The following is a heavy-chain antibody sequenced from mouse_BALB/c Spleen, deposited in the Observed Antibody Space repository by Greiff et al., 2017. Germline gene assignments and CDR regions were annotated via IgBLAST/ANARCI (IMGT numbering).Heavy chain of an antibody. J-gene: IGHJ2*01. CDR2: INPYNDGT. CDR3: ARPYYDYDGCLDY. V-gene: IGHV1-14*01. D-gene: IGHD2-4*01. Sequence: EVQLQQSGPELVKPGASVKMSCKASGYTFTSYVMHWVKQKPGQGLEWIGYINPYNDGTKYNEKFKGKATLTSDKSSSTAYMELSSLTSEDSAVYYCARPYYDYDGCLDYWGQGTTLTVSS. CDR1: GYTFTSYV.